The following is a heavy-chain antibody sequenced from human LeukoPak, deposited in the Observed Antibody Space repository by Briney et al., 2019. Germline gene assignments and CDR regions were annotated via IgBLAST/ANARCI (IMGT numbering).Heavy chain of an antibody. D-gene: IGHD4-23*01. CDR1: GGSISSGGYY. CDR3: ARVVGDYGGPQAACDY. V-gene: IGHV4-30-2*01. CDR2: IYHSGST. Sequence: PSQTLSLTCTVSGGSISSGGYYWSWIRQPPGKGLEWIGYIYHSGSTYYNPSLKSRVTISVDRSKNQFSLKLSSVTAADTAVYYCARVVGDYGGPQAACDYWGQGTLVTVSS. J-gene: IGHJ4*02.